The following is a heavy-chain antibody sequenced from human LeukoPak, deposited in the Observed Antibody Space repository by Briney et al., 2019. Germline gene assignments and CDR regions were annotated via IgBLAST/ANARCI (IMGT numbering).Heavy chain of an antibody. CDR1: GGSISSGDYY. Sequence: SETLSLTCTVSGGSISSGDYYWNWIRQPPGKGLEWIGNIYYSWSAYYNPSLKSRLIISLDTSNNQFSLKLSSVTAADTAVYYCARDIYRTSAYFDYWGQGTLVTVSS. J-gene: IGHJ4*02. CDR3: ARDIYRTSAYFDY. D-gene: IGHD3-22*01. V-gene: IGHV4-30-4*01. CDR2: IYYSWSA.